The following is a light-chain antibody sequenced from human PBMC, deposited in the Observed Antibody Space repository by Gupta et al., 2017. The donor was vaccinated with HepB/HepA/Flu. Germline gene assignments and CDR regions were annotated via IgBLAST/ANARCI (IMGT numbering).Light chain of an antibody. CDR1: QRVRTY. Sequence: DIVLTQSPATLSLSPGESATLSCRASQRVRTYLAWYQQKPGQAPRLLIYESSNRATGIPARFSGSGSGTDFTLSISSREPEDFAIYYCQQRNDWSVTFGGGTKVDIK. V-gene: IGKV3-11*01. CDR3: QQRNDWSVT. CDR2: ESS. J-gene: IGKJ4*01.